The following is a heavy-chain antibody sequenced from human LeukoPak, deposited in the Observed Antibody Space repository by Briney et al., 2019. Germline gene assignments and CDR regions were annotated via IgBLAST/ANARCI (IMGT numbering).Heavy chain of an antibody. J-gene: IGHJ4*02. CDR1: GGSFSGYY. CDR3: ARAYGDYGGYIDY. Sequence: SETLSLTCAVYGGSFSGYYWSWLRQPPGKALEWIGEINHSGSTHYSPCLKSRVTISVDTSKNEFSLNLRSVTAADTAVYYCARAYGDYGGYIDYWGQGTLVTVSS. V-gene: IGHV4-34*01. CDR2: INHSGST. D-gene: IGHD4-17*01.